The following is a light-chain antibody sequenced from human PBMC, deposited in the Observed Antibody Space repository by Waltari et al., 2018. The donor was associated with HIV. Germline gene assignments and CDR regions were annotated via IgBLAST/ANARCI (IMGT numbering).Light chain of an antibody. CDR2: GAS. Sequence: EIVLTQSPGTLSLSPGEGATLSCRASQSVNNNLAWYQQKPGQTPTLLIYGASSRATGIPERFSGGGSGTDFTLTITGLKPEDCAVYYCQQYRRSPLTFGGGTKVEIK. V-gene: IGKV3-20*01. CDR3: QQYRRSPLT. J-gene: IGKJ4*01. CDR1: QSVNNN.